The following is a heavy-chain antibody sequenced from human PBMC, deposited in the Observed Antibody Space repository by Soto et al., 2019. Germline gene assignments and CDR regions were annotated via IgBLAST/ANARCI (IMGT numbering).Heavy chain of an antibody. CDR2: INPSGGST. D-gene: IGHD2-15*01. J-gene: IGHJ6*02. V-gene: IGHV1-46*03. CDR3: ARGDCSGGSCYSDYYGMDV. Sequence: QVQLVQSGAEVKKPGASVKVSCKASGYTFTSYYMHWVRQAPGQGLEWMGIINPSGGSTSYAQKFQGGVTMTRDTSTSTVYMELSSLRSEDTAVYYCARGDCSGGSCYSDYYGMDVWGQGTTVTVSS. CDR1: GYTFTSYY.